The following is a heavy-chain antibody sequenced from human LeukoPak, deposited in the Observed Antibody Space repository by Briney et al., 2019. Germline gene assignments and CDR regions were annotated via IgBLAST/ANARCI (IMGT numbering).Heavy chain of an antibody. J-gene: IGHJ3*02. CDR3: ARVAAADIVLMVYAIPFAFDI. CDR1: GYSISSGYY. CDR2: IYHSGST. V-gene: IGHV4-38-2*02. Sequence: SETLSLTCTVSGYSISSGYYWGWIRQPPGKGLEWIGSIYHSGSTYYNPSLKSRVTISVDTSKNQFSLKLSSVTAADTAVYYCARVAAADIVLMVYAIPFAFDIWGQGTMVTVSS. D-gene: IGHD2-8*01.